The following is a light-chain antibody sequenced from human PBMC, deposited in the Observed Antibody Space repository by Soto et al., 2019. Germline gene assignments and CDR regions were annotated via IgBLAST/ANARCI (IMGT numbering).Light chain of an antibody. CDR2: GAS. CDR3: QQYGGSYT. CDR1: QSVSSSY. J-gene: IGKJ2*01. V-gene: IGKV3-20*01. Sequence: EIVLTQSPGTLSLSPGERATLSCRASQSVSSSYLAWYQQKPGQALRVLIYGASNRATGIPDRFSGSGSGTDFTLTISRLEPEDFAVYYCQQYGGSYTFGQGTKVDIK.